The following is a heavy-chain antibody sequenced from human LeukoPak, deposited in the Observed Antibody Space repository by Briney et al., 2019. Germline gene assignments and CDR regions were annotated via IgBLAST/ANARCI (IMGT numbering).Heavy chain of an antibody. Sequence: PGGSLRLSCAASVFIFSSYGMHWVRQAPGKGLEWVAFIRYDGSKKYYSDSVKGRFTISRDNSKNTLYLQINSLRAEDTAVYYCARLPTAIPDAFDIWGQGTMVTVSS. D-gene: IGHD2-21*02. CDR2: IRYDGSKK. J-gene: IGHJ3*02. V-gene: IGHV3-30*02. CDR3: ARLPTAIPDAFDI. CDR1: VFIFSSYG.